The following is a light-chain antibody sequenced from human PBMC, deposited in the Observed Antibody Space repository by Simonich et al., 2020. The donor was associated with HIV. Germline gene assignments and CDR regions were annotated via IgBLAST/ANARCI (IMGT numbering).Light chain of an antibody. CDR2: GAS. J-gene: IGKJ2*01. CDR1: QSISNN. CDR3: QQYNNWLYT. Sequence: EIVMTQFPATLSVSPVERATLPCRASQSISNNLAWYQPKPGQAPRLLTNGASTRATGIPARFSGSGFGTDFTLTISSMQSEDFAVYYCQQYNNWLYTFGQWTKLEIK. V-gene: IGKV3-15*01.